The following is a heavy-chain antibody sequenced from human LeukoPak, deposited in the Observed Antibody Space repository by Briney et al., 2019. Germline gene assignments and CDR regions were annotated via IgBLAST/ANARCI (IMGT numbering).Heavy chain of an antibody. CDR1: GYTFTGYY. J-gene: IGHJ4*02. V-gene: IGHV1-2*02. D-gene: IGHD3-22*01. CDR2: INPNSGGT. Sequence: ASVKVSCKASGYTFTGYYMHWVRQAPGQGLEWMGWINPNSGGTNYAQKFQGRVTMTRDTSISTAYMELSRLRSDDTAVYYCARKPLEDYYDSSGYYSHFDYWGQGTLVTISS. CDR3: ARKPLEDYYDSSGYYSHFDY.